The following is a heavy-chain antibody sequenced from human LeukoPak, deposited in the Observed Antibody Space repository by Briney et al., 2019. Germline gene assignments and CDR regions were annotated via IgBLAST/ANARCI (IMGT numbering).Heavy chain of an antibody. CDR3: ASPSRYYYDSSGYQFDY. Sequence: WETLSLTCTVSGGSISSSSYYWGWIRQPPGKGLEWIGSIYYSGSTYYNPSLKSRVTISVDTSKNQFSLKLSSVTAADTAVYYCASPSRYYYDSSGYQFDYWGQGTLVTVSS. V-gene: IGHV4-39*01. CDR2: IYYSGST. CDR1: GGSISSSSYY. D-gene: IGHD3-22*01. J-gene: IGHJ4*02.